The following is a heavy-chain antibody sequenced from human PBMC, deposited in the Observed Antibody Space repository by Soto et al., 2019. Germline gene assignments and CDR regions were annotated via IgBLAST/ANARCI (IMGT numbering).Heavy chain of an antibody. D-gene: IGHD2-2*03. Sequence: PGGSLRLSCAASGFTFSSYSMNWVRQAPGKGLEWVGRIKSKTDGGTTDYAAPVKGRFTISRDDSKNTLYLQMNSLKTEDTAVYYCTTDPGMDIVLVPAAPGGYNWFDPWGQGTLVTVSS. CDR2: IKSKTDGGTT. V-gene: IGHV3-15*07. CDR3: TTDPGMDIVLVPAAPGGYNWFDP. J-gene: IGHJ5*02. CDR1: GFTFSSYS.